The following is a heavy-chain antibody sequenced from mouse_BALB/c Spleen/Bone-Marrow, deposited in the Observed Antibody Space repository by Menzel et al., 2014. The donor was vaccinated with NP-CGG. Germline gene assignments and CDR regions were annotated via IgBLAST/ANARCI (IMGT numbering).Heavy chain of an antibody. V-gene: IGHV1-9*01. CDR1: GYTFSSYW. CDR3: ARGGYYGSSYEDYAMDY. D-gene: IGHD1-1*01. Sequence: QVQLQHSGAELMKPGASVKISCKATGYTFSSYWIEWVKQRPGHGLEWIGEILPGSGSTNYNEKFKGKATFTADTSSNTAYMQLSSLTSEDSAVYYCARGGYYGSSYEDYAMDYWGQGTSVTVSS. CDR2: ILPGSGST. J-gene: IGHJ4*01.